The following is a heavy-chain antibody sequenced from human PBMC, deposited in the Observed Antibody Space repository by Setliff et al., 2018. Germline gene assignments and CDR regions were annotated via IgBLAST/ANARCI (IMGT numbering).Heavy chain of an antibody. V-gene: IGHV4-59*01. CDR2: VYYSGTA. CDR3: AKGGTYRYFDF. D-gene: IGHD1-26*01. Sequence: SETLSLTCTASGGPFSGASIWSWIRQPPGKGLEFIGYVYYSGTAKYDPSLESRAIMSVDASKNQISLKLNSVTAADTAVYYCAKGGTYRYFDFWGQGALVTVSS. J-gene: IGHJ4*02. CDR1: GGPFSGAS.